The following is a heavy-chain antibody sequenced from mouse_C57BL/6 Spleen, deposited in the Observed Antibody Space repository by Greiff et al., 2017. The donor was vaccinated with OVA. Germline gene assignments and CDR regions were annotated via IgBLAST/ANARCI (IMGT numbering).Heavy chain of an antibody. J-gene: IGHJ4*01. Sequence: QVQLQQSGAELVRPGASVKLSCKASGYTFTDYYINWVKQRPGQGLEWIARIYPGSGNTYYNEKFKGKATLTAEKSSSTAYMQLSSLTSEDSAVYFCARSPFDSYYAMDYWGQGTSVTVSS. CDR2: IYPGSGNT. CDR3: ARSPFDSYYAMDY. CDR1: GYTFTDYY. V-gene: IGHV1-76*01. D-gene: IGHD2-4*01.